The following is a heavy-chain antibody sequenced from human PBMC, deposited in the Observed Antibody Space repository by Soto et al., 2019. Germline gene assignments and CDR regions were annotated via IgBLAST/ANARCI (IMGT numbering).Heavy chain of an antibody. J-gene: IGHJ4*02. CDR1: EFTFSSYA. Sequence: EVQLLESGGNLVQPGGSRKLSGEAPEFTFSSYAMTWVRQAPGKGLEWVSGIGGSAAGSNYADSVKGRFTISRDNSRNTVYLQMSSLRAEDTALYYCARGGGIAVAGTHLDYWGQGTLVTVSS. CDR2: IGGSAAGS. V-gene: IGHV3-23*01. D-gene: IGHD6-19*01. CDR3: ARGGGIAVAGTHLDY.